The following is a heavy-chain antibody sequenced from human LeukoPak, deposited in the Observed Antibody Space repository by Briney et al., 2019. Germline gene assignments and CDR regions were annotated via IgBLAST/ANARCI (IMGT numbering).Heavy chain of an antibody. D-gene: IGHD6-13*01. J-gene: IGHJ4*02. Sequence: GGSLRLSCAASGFTFSSYWMHWVRQAPGKGLVWVSRINSDGSSTSYADSVKGRFIISRDNAKNTLHLQMNSLRAEDTAVYYCARDPFGGIAAAGYDYWGQGTLVTDSS. CDR1: GFTFSSYW. CDR2: INSDGSST. CDR3: ARDPFGGIAAAGYDY. V-gene: IGHV3-74*01.